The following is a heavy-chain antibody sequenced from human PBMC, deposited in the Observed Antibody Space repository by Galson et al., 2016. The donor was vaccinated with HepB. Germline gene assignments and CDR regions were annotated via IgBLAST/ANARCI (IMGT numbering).Heavy chain of an antibody. CDR1: GFTFSTSA. CDR2: FSGSGGST. CDR3: AKSPPVNMAVPYFDY. J-gene: IGHJ4*02. Sequence: SLRLSCAASGFTFSTSAMSWVRQAPGKGLEWVSTFSGSGGSTYYADSVKGRFTISRDNSKNPLYLQMNTLRAEDTAVYYCAKSPPVNMAVPYFDYWGQGTLVTVSS. V-gene: IGHV3-23*01. D-gene: IGHD6-19*01.